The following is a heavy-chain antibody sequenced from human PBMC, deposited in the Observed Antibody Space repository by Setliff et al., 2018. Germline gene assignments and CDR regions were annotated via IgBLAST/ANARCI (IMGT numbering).Heavy chain of an antibody. Sequence: GASVKVSCKASGGTFSNYDISWVRQAPGQGLKWMGGIIPIFGTTNYAQRFQGRVTITTDESTSTAYMELSSLKSEDTAVYYCARGSIVGPTRGDFDFWGPGTLVTVSS. CDR1: GGTFSNYD. J-gene: IGHJ4*02. CDR3: ARGSIVGPTRGDFDF. D-gene: IGHD1-26*01. V-gene: IGHV1-69*05. CDR2: IIPIFGTT.